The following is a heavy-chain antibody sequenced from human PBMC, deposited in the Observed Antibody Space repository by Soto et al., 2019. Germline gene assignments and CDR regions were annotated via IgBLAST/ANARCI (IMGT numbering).Heavy chain of an antibody. Sequence: QVQLQQWGAGLLKPSETLSLTCAVYGGSFSGYYWSWIRQPPGKGLEWIGESNHVGSTNYNPSLKSRVTMYVDPSKNQFSLRLTSVTAADTAVYYCARVLIAGVTTDWGQGTLVIVSS. V-gene: IGHV4-34*01. CDR2: SNHVGST. CDR1: GGSFSGYY. J-gene: IGHJ4*02. CDR3: ARVLIAGVTTD. D-gene: IGHD5-18*01.